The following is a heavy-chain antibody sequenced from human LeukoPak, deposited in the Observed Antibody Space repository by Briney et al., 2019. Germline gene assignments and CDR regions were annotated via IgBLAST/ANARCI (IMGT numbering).Heavy chain of an antibody. Sequence: ASVKVSCKASGYTFTTYHINWVRQAPGQGLEWMGWISAYNGNTNYAQKLQGRVTMTTDTTTSTAYMELRSLRSDDTAVYYCARELGGSYGMDVWGQGTTVTVSS. J-gene: IGHJ6*02. V-gene: IGHV1-18*01. D-gene: IGHD2-15*01. CDR1: GYTFTTYH. CDR2: ISAYNGNT. CDR3: ARELGGSYGMDV.